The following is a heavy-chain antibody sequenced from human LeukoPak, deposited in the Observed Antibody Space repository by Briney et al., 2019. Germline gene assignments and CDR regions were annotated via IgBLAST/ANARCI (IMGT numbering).Heavy chain of an antibody. V-gene: IGHV3-21*01. Sequence: ETLSLTCTVSGGSISSSSYYWGWIRQPPGKGLEWVSSISSSSSYIYYADSVKGRFTISRDNAKNSLYLQMNSLRAEDTAVYYCARAPPRGYCSSTSCYWFDPWGQGTLVTVSS. CDR3: ARAPPRGYCSSTSCYWFDP. CDR1: GGSISSSS. D-gene: IGHD2-2*01. CDR2: ISSSSSYI. J-gene: IGHJ5*02.